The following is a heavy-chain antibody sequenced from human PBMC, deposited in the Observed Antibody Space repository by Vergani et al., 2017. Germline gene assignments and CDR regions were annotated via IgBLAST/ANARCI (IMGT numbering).Heavy chain of an antibody. CDR3: GRSIGYCNSGSCRPYYFDL. CDR1: GYIFKNYY. V-gene: IGHV1-46*02. D-gene: IGHD2-15*01. Sequence: QVQLVQSGAAVKKPGASAKVSCTASGYIFKNYYMHWLRLAPGQGFQWMGVVNFVTGAATSPQKFEGRITMTRDTSTATFYMDLSSLKYEDTAIYYCGRSIGYCNSGSCRPYYFDLWGQGTLVTVSS. CDR2: VNFVTGAA. J-gene: IGHJ4*02.